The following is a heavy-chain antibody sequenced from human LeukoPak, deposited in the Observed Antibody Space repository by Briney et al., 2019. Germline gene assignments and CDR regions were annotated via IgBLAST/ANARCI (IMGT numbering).Heavy chain of an antibody. V-gene: IGHV3-48*01. Sequence: PGGSLRLACAASGFTLSSYTMNWVRQAPGKGLEWVSYISSSSSTIYYADSVKGRFTISRDNAKNSLYLQMNSLRAEDTAVYYCARGLYYYDSSGTGPNDAFDIWGQGTMVTVSS. D-gene: IGHD3-22*01. CDR1: GFTLSSYT. J-gene: IGHJ3*02. CDR2: ISSSSSTI. CDR3: ARGLYYYDSSGTGPNDAFDI.